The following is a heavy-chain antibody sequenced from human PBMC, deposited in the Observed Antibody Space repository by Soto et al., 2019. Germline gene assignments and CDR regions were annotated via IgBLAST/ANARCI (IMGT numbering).Heavy chain of an antibody. CDR3: ARVKRNYDSSGYYYCPEIDP. D-gene: IGHD3-22*01. CDR2: IIPIFGTA. CDR1: GCTCSSYA. Sequence: SVKVSCKASGCTCSSYAISWVRQAPGQGLEWMGGIIPIFGTANYAQKFQGRVTITADKSTSTAYMELSSLRSEDTAVYYCARVKRNYDSSGYYYCPEIDPWGQGTLVTVSS. J-gene: IGHJ5*02. V-gene: IGHV1-69*06.